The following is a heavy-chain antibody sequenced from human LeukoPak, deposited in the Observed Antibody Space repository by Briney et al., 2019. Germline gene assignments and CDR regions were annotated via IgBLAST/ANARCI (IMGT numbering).Heavy chain of an antibody. D-gene: IGHD6-19*01. CDR3: ARDKVSGWLSGPFFYGMDV. Sequence: GGSLRLSCAASGFTFSRYWMNWVRQAPGKGLEWVANINQDGSGKYYVDSVKGRFTISRDTAKNSLYLQMNSLRAEDTAVYYCARDKVSGWLSGPFFYGMDVWGQGTTVTVSS. CDR2: INQDGSGK. CDR1: GFTFSRYW. J-gene: IGHJ6*02. V-gene: IGHV3-7*01.